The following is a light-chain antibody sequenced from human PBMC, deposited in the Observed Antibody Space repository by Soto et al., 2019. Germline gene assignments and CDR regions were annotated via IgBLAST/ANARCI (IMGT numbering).Light chain of an antibody. CDR1: PSVSNS. J-gene: IGKJ2*01. CDR3: QQRGNWL. CDR2: DAS. V-gene: IGKV3-11*01. Sequence: ESVLTQSPATLSLSPGERATLSCRASPSVSNSLAWYQHKPGQAPRLLIFDASKRAAGVPGRFSGSVSGTDFVLSINNLEPEDFASYYCQQRGNWLFGQGTKLEIK.